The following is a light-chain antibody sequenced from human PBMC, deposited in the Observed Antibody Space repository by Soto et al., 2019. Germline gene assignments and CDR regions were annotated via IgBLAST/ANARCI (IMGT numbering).Light chain of an antibody. CDR1: QSISSW. CDR2: DAS. V-gene: IGKV1-5*01. Sequence: DIQMTQSPSTLSASLGDGVTITCRASQSISSWLAWYQQKPGQAPNLLIYDASTSASGGPSGFSGSGSGTEFTLTISRQPHDDSVTYYWQQYSSSPYTFGRGTKLEIK. J-gene: IGKJ2*01. CDR3: QQYSSSPYT.